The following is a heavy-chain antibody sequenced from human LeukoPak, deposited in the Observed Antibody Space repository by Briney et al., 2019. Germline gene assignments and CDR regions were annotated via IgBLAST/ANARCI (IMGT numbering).Heavy chain of an antibody. Sequence: PSETLSLTCAVYGGSFSGYYWSWIRQPPGKGLEWIGEINHSGSTNYNPSLKSRVTISVDTSKNQFSLKLSSVTAADTAVYYCARVGGAYDSLSAFYIWGRGKMVTVSS. CDR2: INHSGST. D-gene: IGHD3-22*01. V-gene: IGHV4-34*01. J-gene: IGHJ3*02. CDR1: GGSFSGYY. CDR3: ARVGGAYDSLSAFYI.